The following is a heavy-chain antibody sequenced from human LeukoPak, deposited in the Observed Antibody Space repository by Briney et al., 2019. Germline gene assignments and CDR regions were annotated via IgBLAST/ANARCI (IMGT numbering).Heavy chain of an antibody. CDR2: IKHDESEK. Sequence: GGSLRLSCAASGFSFNSDWMDWVRRAPGKGLEWVANIKHDESEKNYLDSVKGRFTISRDNAQNSLYLQMNGLRVEDTAVYYCTRRLDDWGQGTLVTVSS. CDR1: GFSFNSDW. J-gene: IGHJ4*02. V-gene: IGHV3-7*01. CDR3: TRRLDD. D-gene: IGHD3-16*01.